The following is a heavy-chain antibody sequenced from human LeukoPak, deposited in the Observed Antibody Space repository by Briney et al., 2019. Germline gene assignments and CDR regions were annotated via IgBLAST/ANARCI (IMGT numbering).Heavy chain of an antibody. CDR1: GGSFSNYY. J-gene: IGHJ5*02. D-gene: IGHD2-15*01. CDR3: ARALGYCSGGSCTRGYNWFDP. Sequence: SETLSLTCAVSGGSFSNYYWGWIRQPPGKGLEWIGSIYFGGSTYYNPSLKSRVTISVDTSMNQFSLKLSFVTTADTAVYYCARALGYCSGGSCTRGYNWFDPWGQGTLVTVSS. CDR2: IYFGGST. V-gene: IGHV4-39*01.